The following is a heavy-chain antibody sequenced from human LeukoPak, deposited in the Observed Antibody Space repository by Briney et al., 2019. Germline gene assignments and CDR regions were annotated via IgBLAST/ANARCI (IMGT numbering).Heavy chain of an antibody. Sequence: SETLPLTCTVSGGSISSYYWSWIRQPPGKGLEWIGYIYYSGSTNYNPSLKSRVTISVDTSKNQFSLKLSSVTAADTAVYYCARVSRIAGENYYYYTDVWGKGTTVTVSS. D-gene: IGHD6-13*01. CDR1: GGSISSYY. V-gene: IGHV4-59*01. CDR2: IYYSGST. J-gene: IGHJ6*03. CDR3: ARVSRIAGENYYYYTDV.